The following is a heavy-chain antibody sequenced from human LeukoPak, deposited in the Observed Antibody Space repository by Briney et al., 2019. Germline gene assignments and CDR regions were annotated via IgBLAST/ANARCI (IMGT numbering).Heavy chain of an antibody. CDR2: IYGGNST. CDR3: AKGGYSGHEFDF. CDR1: GFIVSDNY. D-gene: IGHD5-12*01. Sequence: GGSLRLSCAASGFIVSDNYMSWVRQAPGKGLEWLAVIYGGNSTYYAASVKGRFTISRDTSKNTLYLQMNSLTVEDTAVYYCAKGGYSGHEFDFWGQGALVTVSS. V-gene: IGHV3-66*01. J-gene: IGHJ5*01.